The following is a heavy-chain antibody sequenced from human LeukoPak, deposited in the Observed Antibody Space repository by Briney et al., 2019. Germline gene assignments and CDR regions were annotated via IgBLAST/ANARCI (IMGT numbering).Heavy chain of an antibody. Sequence: SGGSLRLSCAASRFNLSSYGMHWVRQAPGKGLEWVAVISYDGSDKYYTDSVKGRFTISRDNSQNTLYLQMNSLRDEDTALYHCAKDGDIGAAGYYFDFWGQGTLVTVSS. D-gene: IGHD6-13*01. CDR3: AKDGDIGAAGYYFDF. CDR1: RFNLSSYG. J-gene: IGHJ4*02. CDR2: ISYDGSDK. V-gene: IGHV3-30*18.